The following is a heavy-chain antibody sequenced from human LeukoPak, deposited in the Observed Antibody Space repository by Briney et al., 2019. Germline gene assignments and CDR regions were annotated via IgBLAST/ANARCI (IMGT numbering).Heavy chain of an antibody. Sequence: VASVKVSCKASGYTFTGYYMHWVRQAPGQGLEWLGWLNPNTGGTNYAQEFQGRVTMTRDTSISTAYVELSRLRSDDTAVYYCARETKQTKDYFDYWGQGTLVTVSS. CDR1: GYTFTGYY. V-gene: IGHV1-2*02. CDR3: ARETKQTKDYFDY. CDR2: LNPNTGGT. D-gene: IGHD1-7*01. J-gene: IGHJ4*02.